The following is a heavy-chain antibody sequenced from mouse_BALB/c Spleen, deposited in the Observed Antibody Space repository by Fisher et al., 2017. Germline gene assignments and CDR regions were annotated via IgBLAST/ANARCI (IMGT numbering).Heavy chain of an antibody. CDR3: ARDVLWYLGYAMDY. J-gene: IGHJ4*01. D-gene: IGHD2-1*01. Sequence: RFTISRDNAKNTLYLQMSSLKSEDTAMYYCARDVLWYLGYAMDYWGQGTSVTVSS. V-gene: IGHV5-6-3*01.